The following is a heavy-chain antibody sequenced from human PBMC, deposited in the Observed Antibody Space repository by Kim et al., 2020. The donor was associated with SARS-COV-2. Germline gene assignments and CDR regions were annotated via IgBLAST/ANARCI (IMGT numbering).Heavy chain of an antibody. CDR1: GFTFSNAW. V-gene: IGHV3-15*01. J-gene: IGHJ4*02. Sequence: GGSLRLSCAAAGFTFSNAWLTWVRQAPGKGLEWVGRIKSKTDGGTTDYAAPVKGRFTISRDDSKSTLYLQMNSLKTEDTAVYYCTTGYGSIFFEDVKYWGQGTLVTVSS. CDR3: TTGYGSIFFEDVKY. CDR2: IKSKTDGGTT. D-gene: IGHD3-3*02.